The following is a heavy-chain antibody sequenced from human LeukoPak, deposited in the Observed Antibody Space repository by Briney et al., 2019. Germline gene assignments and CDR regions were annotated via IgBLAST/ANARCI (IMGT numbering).Heavy chain of an antibody. CDR1: GFIFNIYE. J-gene: IGHJ4*02. CDR3: ARDLSVPYMNYYDILTGYYNV. D-gene: IGHD3-9*01. V-gene: IGHV3-48*03. CDR2: IGSSDSTT. Sequence: PGGSLRLSCVGSGFIFNIYEMNWVRQAPGKGLEWLSYIGSSDSTTHYADSVKGRFTISRDNVKNSLYLQMNSLRAEDTAVYYCARDLSVPYMNYYDILTGYYNVWGQGTLVTVSS.